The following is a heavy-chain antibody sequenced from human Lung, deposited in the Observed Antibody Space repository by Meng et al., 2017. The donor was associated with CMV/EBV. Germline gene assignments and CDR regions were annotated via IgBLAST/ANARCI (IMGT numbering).Heavy chain of an antibody. D-gene: IGHD2-2*02. CDR3: AKFRGCTEEGTSCYSFYYYYYGMDV. J-gene: IGHJ6*02. CDR1: GFTFSSYA. CDR2: ISGSGGST. V-gene: IGHV3-23*01. Sequence: GESLKISCAASGFTFSSYAMSWVRQAPGKGLEWVSAISGSGGSTYYADSVKGRFTISRDNSKNTLYLQMNSLRAEDTAVYYCAKFRGCTEEGTSCYSFYYYYYGMDVXGQGXTVTVSS.